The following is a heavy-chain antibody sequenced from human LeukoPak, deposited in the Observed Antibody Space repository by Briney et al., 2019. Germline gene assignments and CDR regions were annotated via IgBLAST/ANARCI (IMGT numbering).Heavy chain of an antibody. V-gene: IGHV3-30*04. CDR3: AREANTAMVLYYFDY. D-gene: IGHD5-18*01. Sequence: GGSLRLSCAASGFTFSSYAMHWVRQAPGQGLEWVAVISYDGSNKYYADSVQGRVTISRDNSKNTLYLQMNSLRAEDTAAYYCAREANTAMVLYYFDYWGQGTLVTVSS. CDR2: ISYDGSNK. CDR1: GFTFSSYA. J-gene: IGHJ4*02.